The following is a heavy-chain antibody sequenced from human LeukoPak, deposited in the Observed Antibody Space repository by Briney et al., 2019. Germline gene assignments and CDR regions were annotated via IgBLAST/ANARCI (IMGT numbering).Heavy chain of an antibody. Sequence: PGGSLRLSCAASGFTFNSYAMSWVRQAPGKGLEWVSAISGSGGSTYYADSVKGRFTISRDNSKNTLYLQMNSLRAGDTAVYYCAKVASKYYGMDVWGQGTTVTVSS. CDR3: AKVASKYYGMDV. V-gene: IGHV3-23*01. CDR1: GFTFNSYA. CDR2: ISGSGGST. J-gene: IGHJ6*02. D-gene: IGHD2-2*01.